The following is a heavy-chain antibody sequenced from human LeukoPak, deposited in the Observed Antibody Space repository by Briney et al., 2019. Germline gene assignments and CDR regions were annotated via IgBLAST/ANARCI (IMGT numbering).Heavy chain of an antibody. V-gene: IGHV3-23*01. D-gene: IGHD6-19*01. CDR3: AKDYSGWSQGYFDY. CDR2: ISGSGGST. Sequence: HAGGSLRLSRAASGFTFSSYAMSWVRQAPGKGLEWVSAISGSGGSTYYADSVKGRFTISRDNSKNTLYLQMNSLRAEDTAVYYCAKDYSGWSQGYFDYWGQGTLVTVSS. CDR1: GFTFSSYA. J-gene: IGHJ4*02.